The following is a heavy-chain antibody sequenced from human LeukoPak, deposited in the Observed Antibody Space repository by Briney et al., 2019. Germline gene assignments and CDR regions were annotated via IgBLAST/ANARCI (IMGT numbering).Heavy chain of an antibody. Sequence: PGGSLRLSCAASGFTVSSNYMSWVRQAPGKGLEWVSVIYSCGSTYYADSVKGRFTISRDNSKNTLYLQMNSLRAEDTAVYYCARDRPYGSGSYYGRNWYFDLWGRGTLVTVSS. CDR1: GFTVSSNY. V-gene: IGHV3-53*01. D-gene: IGHD3-10*01. CDR3: ARDRPYGSGSYYGRNWYFDL. CDR2: IYSCGST. J-gene: IGHJ2*01.